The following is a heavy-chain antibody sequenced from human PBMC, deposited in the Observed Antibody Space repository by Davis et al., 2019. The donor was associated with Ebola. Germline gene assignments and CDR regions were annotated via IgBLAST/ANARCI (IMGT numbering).Heavy chain of an antibody. CDR3: ARQTYSGSGSGFDP. CDR2: VYYSGTT. V-gene: IGHV4-39*01. Sequence: SETLSLTCSVSGDSINSGTYFWGWIRQPPGKGLEWVGTVYYSGTTYYNPSLKSRLTISVDTSRNQFSLNLRSVTATDTAVYYCARQTYSGSGSGFDPWGPGTLVTVSS. J-gene: IGHJ5*02. CDR1: GDSINSGTYF. D-gene: IGHD3-10*01.